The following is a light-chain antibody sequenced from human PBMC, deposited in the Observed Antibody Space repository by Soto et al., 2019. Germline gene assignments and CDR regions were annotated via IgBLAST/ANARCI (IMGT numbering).Light chain of an antibody. CDR2: EGS. CDR1: SSDVGSYNL. V-gene: IGLV2-23*01. Sequence: QSALTQPASVSGSPGQSITISCTGTSSDVGSYNLVSWYQQHPGKAPKLMIYEGSKRPSGVSNRFSGSKSGNTASLTISGLQAEDEADYYCCSYAGRSTRWVFGGGTKLTVL. J-gene: IGLJ3*02. CDR3: CSYAGRSTRWV.